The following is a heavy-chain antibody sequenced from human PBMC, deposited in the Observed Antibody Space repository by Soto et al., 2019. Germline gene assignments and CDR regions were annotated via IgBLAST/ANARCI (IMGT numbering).Heavy chain of an antibody. V-gene: IGHV3-11*06. D-gene: IGHD2-8*01. CDR1: GFSFSDYY. J-gene: IGHJ6*02. CDR2: ISITSTYT. CDR3: ARLVDRTNGVCSYGMDV. Sequence: PGGSLRLSCAASGFSFSDYYMSWIRQSPGKGLEWVSYISITSTYTKYADSVKGRFTISRDNAKTSLYLQMNSLRAEDTAVYYCARLVDRTNGVCSYGMDVWGQGTTVTVSS.